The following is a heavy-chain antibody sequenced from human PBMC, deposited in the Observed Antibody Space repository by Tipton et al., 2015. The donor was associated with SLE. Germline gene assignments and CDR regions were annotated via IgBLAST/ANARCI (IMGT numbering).Heavy chain of an antibody. CDR1: GYSISSGYY. CDR2: IYHSGST. Sequence: TLSLTCAVSGYSISSGYYWGWIRQPPGKGLEWIGRIYHSGSTYYNPSLKRRVTISVDTSKNQFSLKLSSVTAADTAVYYCARIRLYYFDYWGQGTLVTVSS. D-gene: IGHD2/OR15-2a*01. J-gene: IGHJ4*02. V-gene: IGHV4-38-2*01. CDR3: ARIRLYYFDY.